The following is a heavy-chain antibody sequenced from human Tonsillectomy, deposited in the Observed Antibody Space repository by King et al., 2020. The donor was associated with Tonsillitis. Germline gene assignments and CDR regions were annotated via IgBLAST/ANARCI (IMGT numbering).Heavy chain of an antibody. CDR2: MNPYNGNT. CDR1: GYTFTSSD. CDR3: ARGLRYFDWLLSPNWFDP. J-gene: IGHJ5*02. V-gene: IGHV1-8*02. D-gene: IGHD3-9*01. Sequence: VQLVESGAEVKKPGASVKVSCTASGYTFTSSDINWVRQATGQGLEWMGWMNPYNGNTGYAQKFQGRVTMTRNTSISTAYMELSSLRSEDTAVYYCARGLRYFDWLLSPNWFDPWGQGTLVTVSS.